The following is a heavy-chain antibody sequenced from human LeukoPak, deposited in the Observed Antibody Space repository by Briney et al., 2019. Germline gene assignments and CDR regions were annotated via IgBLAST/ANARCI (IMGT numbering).Heavy chain of an antibody. CDR1: GFTFSSYS. J-gene: IGHJ4*02. D-gene: IGHD3-22*01. V-gene: IGHV3-21*01. Sequence: GGSLRPSCAASGFTFSSYSMNWVRQAPGKGLEWVSSISSSSSYIYYADSVKGRFTISRDNAKNSLYLQMNSLRAEDTAVYYCARSCAQVDSYYYDSSGCDDYWGQGTLVTVSS. CDR3: ARSCAQVDSYYYDSSGCDDY. CDR2: ISSSSSYI.